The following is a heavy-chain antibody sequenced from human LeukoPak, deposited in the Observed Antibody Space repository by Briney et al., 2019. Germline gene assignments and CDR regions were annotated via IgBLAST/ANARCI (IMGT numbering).Heavy chain of an antibody. Sequence: TGGSLRLSCAASGFTFSSYEMNWVRQAPGKGLEWVSYISSSGSTIYYADSVKGRFTISRDNAKNSLYLQMNGLRAEDTAVYYCARGWWLVRAFDYWGQGTLVTVSS. J-gene: IGHJ4*02. CDR2: ISSSGSTI. CDR1: GFTFSSYE. CDR3: ARGWWLVRAFDY. V-gene: IGHV3-48*03. D-gene: IGHD6-19*01.